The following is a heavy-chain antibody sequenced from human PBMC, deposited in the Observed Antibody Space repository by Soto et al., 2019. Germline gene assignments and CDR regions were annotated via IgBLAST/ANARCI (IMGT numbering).Heavy chain of an antibody. CDR3: SRDPGGVTHFDY. Sequence: QVQLQESGPGLVKPSETLSLTCTVDSISTYYWNWIRQSPGKGLEWIGYIYYMGRTNYNPSLRSRVTMSIDTSRNPFSLKLRSVTAADTAVYYCSRDPGGVTHFDYWGQGALVTVSS. CDR2: IYYMGRT. V-gene: IGHV4-59*01. D-gene: IGHD3-16*01. J-gene: IGHJ4*02. CDR1: DSISTYY.